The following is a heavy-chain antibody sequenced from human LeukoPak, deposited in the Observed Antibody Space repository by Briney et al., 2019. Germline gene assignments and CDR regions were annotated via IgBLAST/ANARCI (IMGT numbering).Heavy chain of an antibody. D-gene: IGHD2-8*01. Sequence: GGSLRLSCAASGFIFSSYAMSWVRQDPGEGREWVSTISGSGGSTYYADSVKGSFSIARDNSKNTVYLQITSLRAAGTSVYYCAKELSCITDVCHGDCDYGGQGTLVSVPS. CDR1: GFIFSSYA. J-gene: IGHJ4*02. V-gene: IGHV3-23*01. CDR2: ISGSGGST. CDR3: AKELSCITDVCHGDCDY.